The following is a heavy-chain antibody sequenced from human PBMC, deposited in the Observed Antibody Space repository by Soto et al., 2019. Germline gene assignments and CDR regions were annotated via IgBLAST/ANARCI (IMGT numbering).Heavy chain of an antibody. CDR2: IDSSGEK. CDR3: ARRHLAGAVSPWFDP. J-gene: IGHJ5*02. CDR1: GLSITDSEMV. Sequence: QVTLKESGPVLVKPTETLTLRCTVSGLSITDSEMVVSWIRQPPGQPLEWLAHIDSSGEKSYRTFLKSRLAISKDTSKSQRVLTTTNMDPADTATYYCARRHLAGAVSPWFDPWGQGIPVTVSS. D-gene: IGHD6-19*01. V-gene: IGHV2-26*01.